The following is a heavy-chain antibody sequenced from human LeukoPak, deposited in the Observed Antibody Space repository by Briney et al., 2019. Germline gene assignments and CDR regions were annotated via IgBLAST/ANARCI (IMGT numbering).Heavy chain of an antibody. CDR3: ARATLLWFGELLPFDY. Sequence: SETLSLTCAVYGGSFSGYYWSWIRPPPGKGLEWIGEINHSGSTNYNPSLKSRVTISVDTSKNQFSLKLSSVTAADTAVYYCARATLLWFGELLPFDYWGQGTLVTVSS. V-gene: IGHV4-34*01. D-gene: IGHD3-10*01. CDR1: GGSFSGYY. J-gene: IGHJ4*02. CDR2: INHSGST.